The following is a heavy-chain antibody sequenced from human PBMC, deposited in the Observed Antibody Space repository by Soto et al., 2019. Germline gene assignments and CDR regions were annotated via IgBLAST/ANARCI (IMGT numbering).Heavy chain of an antibody. CDR1: GFTFSSYA. Sequence: PWGSLRLSCAASGFTFSSYAMHWVRQAPGKGLEYVSAISSNGGSTYYADSVKGRFTISRDNSKNTLYLQMGSLRAEDMAVYYCARSGSGYDFDYWGQGTLVTVSS. D-gene: IGHD5-12*01. J-gene: IGHJ4*02. CDR3: ARSGSGYDFDY. V-gene: IGHV3-64*02. CDR2: ISSNGGST.